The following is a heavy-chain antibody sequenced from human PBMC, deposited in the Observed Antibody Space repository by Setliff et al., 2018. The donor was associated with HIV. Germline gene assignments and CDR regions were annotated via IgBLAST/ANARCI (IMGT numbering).Heavy chain of an antibody. Sequence: PSETLSLTCAVSGGSISSSNWWSWVRQPPGKGLEWIGEIYHSGGTNYNPSLKSRATISLDKSKNHFSLELRSVTAADTAVYYCARVITMVWTTFDPRGQGTLVTVSS. V-gene: IGHV4-4*02. D-gene: IGHD3-10*01. CDR3: ARVITMVWTTFDP. CDR1: GGSISSSNW. CDR2: IYHSGGT. J-gene: IGHJ5*02.